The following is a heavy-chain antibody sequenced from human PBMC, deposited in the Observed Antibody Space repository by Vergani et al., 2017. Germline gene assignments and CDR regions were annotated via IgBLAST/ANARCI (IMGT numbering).Heavy chain of an antibody. Sequence: QVQLVQSGAEVRKPGASVKVSCKASGYTFSTYGITWVRLAPGQGLEWMGWISVYSGDTSYAQKFQGRVTMTTDTSTSTAYMERRSLRSDDTAVYYCARGEKTGTARYWGQGTLVTVSS. D-gene: IGHD1-7*01. CDR2: ISVYSGDT. V-gene: IGHV1-18*04. CDR3: ARGEKTGTARY. CDR1: GYTFSTYG. J-gene: IGHJ4*02.